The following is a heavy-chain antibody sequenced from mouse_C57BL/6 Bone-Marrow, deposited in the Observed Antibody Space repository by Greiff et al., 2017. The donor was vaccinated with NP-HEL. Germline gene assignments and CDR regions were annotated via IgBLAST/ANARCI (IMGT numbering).Heavy chain of an antibody. J-gene: IGHJ1*03. CDR3: ARRSYYGSSWYFDV. D-gene: IGHD1-1*01. V-gene: IGHV5-16*01. CDR2: INYDGSST. Sequence: EVKLVESEGGLVQPGSSMKLSCTASGFTFSDYYMAWVRQVPEKGLEWVANINYDGSSTYYLDSLKSRFIISRDNAKNILYLQMSSLKSEDTATYDCARRSYYGSSWYFDVWGTGTTVTVSS. CDR1: GFTFSDYY.